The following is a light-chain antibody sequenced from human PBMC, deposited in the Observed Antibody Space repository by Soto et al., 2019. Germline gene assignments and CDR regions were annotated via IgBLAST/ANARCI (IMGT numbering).Light chain of an antibody. CDR2: EAS. CDR1: QGSSRW. Sequence: DIQMTQSPSTLSASVGDRVTITCRASQGSSRWLAWYQQKPGRAPKLLIYEASILESGVPSRFSGSGSGTEFTLTISSLQPSDFATYYCQQSNSKSWPFGQGTRVEIK. CDR3: QQSNSKSWP. V-gene: IGKV1-5*01. J-gene: IGKJ1*01.